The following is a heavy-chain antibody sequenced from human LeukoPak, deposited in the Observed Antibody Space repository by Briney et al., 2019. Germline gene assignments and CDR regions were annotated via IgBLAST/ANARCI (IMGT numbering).Heavy chain of an antibody. V-gene: IGHV3-33*01. J-gene: IGHJ4*02. CDR1: RFTFSNYG. D-gene: IGHD5-18*01. CDR2: IWYDGSNK. CDR3: ARDPGRGYTYGYGFDY. Sequence: GGSLRLSCAASRFTFSNYGMHWVRQAPGKGLEWVAVIWYDGSNKYYVDSVKGRFTISRDNSKNTLYLQMNSLRAEDTAVYYCARDPGRGYTYGYGFDYWGQGTLVTVSS.